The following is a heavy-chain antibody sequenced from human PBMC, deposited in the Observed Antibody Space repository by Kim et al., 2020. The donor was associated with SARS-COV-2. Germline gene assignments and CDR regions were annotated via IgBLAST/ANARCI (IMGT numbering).Heavy chain of an antibody. V-gene: IGHV3-23*01. J-gene: IGHJ4*02. D-gene: IGHD1-26*01. CDR3: VKDRWVGAITAYFGY. CDR2: TNNHGGST. CDR1: GFTFSDFA. Sequence: GGSLRLSCVASGFTFSDFAMGWVRQAPGKGLEWVALTNNHGGSTYYADSVKGRFTISKDNSRNTLSLQMNSLRGDDTAVYHCVKDRWVGAITAYFGYWGQGLLVTVS.